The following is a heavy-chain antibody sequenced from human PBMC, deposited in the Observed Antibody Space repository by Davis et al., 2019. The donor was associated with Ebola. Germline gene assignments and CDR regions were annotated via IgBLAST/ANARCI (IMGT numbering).Heavy chain of an antibody. Sequence: GESLKISCAASGFTFTYYTMNWVRQAPGRGLEWVSSISSGSTYRSYADSVKGRFTISRDNAKNSLYLQMNSLRAEDTAVYFCARDRYSYGHDALDIWGQGTMVTVPS. D-gene: IGHD5-18*01. CDR2: ISSGSTYR. CDR1: GFTFTYYT. CDR3: ARDRYSYGHDALDI. V-gene: IGHV3-21*04. J-gene: IGHJ3*02.